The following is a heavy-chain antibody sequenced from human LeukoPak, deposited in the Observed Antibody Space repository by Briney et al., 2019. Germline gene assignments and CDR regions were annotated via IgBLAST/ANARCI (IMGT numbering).Heavy chain of an antibody. J-gene: IGHJ4*02. CDR1: GGTFSSYA. D-gene: IGHD6-13*01. CDR3: ARVRGSSWYLLDY. V-gene: IGHV1-69*06. Sequence: SVKVSCKASGGTFSSYAISWVRQAPGQGLEWMGGIIPIFGTANYAQKFQGRVTITADKSTSTAYMELSSLRPEDTAVYYCARVRGSSWYLLDYWGQGTLVTVSS. CDR2: IIPIFGTA.